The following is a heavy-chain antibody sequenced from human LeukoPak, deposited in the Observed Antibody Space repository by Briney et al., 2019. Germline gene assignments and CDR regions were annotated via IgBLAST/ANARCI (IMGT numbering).Heavy chain of an antibody. Sequence: GRSLRPSCAGSGFIFSNYGMTWVGQAPGKGLEWVGAISGNGVATHYADSVKGRFTLSRDNSKNTLYSQMDNLRVEDTALFYCVKNEGTSSLYYFDSWGQGTLVTVSS. J-gene: IGHJ4*02. D-gene: IGHD3-22*01. CDR1: GFIFSNYG. CDR3: VKNEGTSSLYYFDS. V-gene: IGHV3-23*01. CDR2: ISGNGVAT.